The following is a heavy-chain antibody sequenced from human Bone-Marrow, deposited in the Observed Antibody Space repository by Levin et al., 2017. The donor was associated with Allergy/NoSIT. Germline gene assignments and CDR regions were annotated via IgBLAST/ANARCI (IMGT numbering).Heavy chain of an antibody. CDR1: GYSFTTYS. CDR3: ARQEAGYYDAFDL. CDR2: ISPGADT. V-gene: IGHV5-51*01. D-gene: IGHD3-9*01. Sequence: GESLKISCKGSGYSFTTYSIAWVRQLPGKGLEWMGIISPGADTRYSPSFQGQVSISADKAISTAYLQWSSLQASDTAMYYCARQEAGYYDAFDLWGQGTMVTVSS. J-gene: IGHJ3*01.